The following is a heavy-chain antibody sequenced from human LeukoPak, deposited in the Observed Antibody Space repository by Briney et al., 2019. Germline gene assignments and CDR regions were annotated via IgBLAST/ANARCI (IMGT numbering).Heavy chain of an antibody. D-gene: IGHD1-26*01. CDR2: IRSKAYGGTT. CDR1: GFTFGDYA. Sequence: GGSLRLSCTASGFTFGDYATSWVRQAPGKGLEWVGFIRSKAYGGTTEYAASVKGRFTISRDDSKSIAYLQMNSLKTEDTAVYYCTRVGATYFFYYYYYMDVWGKGTTVTVSS. J-gene: IGHJ6*03. V-gene: IGHV3-49*04. CDR3: TRVGATYFFYYYYYMDV.